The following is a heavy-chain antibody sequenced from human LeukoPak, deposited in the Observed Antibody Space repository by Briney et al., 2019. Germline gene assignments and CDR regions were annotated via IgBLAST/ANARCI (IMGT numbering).Heavy chain of an antibody. J-gene: IGHJ4*02. CDR1: GFTFSSYA. V-gene: IGHV3-23*01. Sequence: GGSLRLSCAAPGFTFSSYAMSWVRQAPGKGLEWVSAISGSGGSTYYADSVKGRFTISRDNSTNTLYLQMNSLRAEDTAVYYSAKSYIITFGGVTVPCDYWGQGTMVTVSS. D-gene: IGHD3-16*02. CDR2: ISGSGGST. CDR3: AKSYIITFGGVTVPCDY.